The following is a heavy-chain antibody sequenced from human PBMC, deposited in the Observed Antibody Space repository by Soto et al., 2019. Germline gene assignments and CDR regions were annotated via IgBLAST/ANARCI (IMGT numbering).Heavy chain of an antibody. J-gene: IGHJ4*02. CDR1: GFTFSIYS. Sequence: GGSLRLSCAASGFTFSIYSMNWVRQAPGKGLEWVSLISGSGGSTHYADSVEGRFTISRDNSKNTLYLEMDSLRAEDTAVYYCARVTTFYDILTSSYALNYFDYWGQGTRVTVSS. D-gene: IGHD3-9*01. V-gene: IGHV3-23*01. CDR2: ISGSGGST. CDR3: ARVTTFYDILTSSYALNYFDY.